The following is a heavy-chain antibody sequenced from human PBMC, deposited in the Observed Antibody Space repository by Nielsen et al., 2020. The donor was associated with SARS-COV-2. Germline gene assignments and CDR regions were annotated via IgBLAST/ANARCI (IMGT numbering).Heavy chain of an antibody. Sequence: SETLSLTCTVSGGSISSGDYYWGWIRQPPGKGLEWIGYIYYSGSTYYNPSLKSRVTISVDTSKNQFSLKLSSVTAADTAVYYCARGVTTSGAGWFDPWGQGTLVTVSS. CDR2: IYYSGST. J-gene: IGHJ5*02. V-gene: IGHV4-30-4*01. D-gene: IGHD4-17*01. CDR3: ARGVTTSGAGWFDP. CDR1: GGSISSGDYY.